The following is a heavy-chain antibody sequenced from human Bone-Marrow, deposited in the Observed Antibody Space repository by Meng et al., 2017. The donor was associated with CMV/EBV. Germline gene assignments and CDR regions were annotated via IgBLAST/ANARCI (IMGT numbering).Heavy chain of an antibody. V-gene: IGHV3-73*01. CDR3: TSCSYTSCYSAN. J-gene: IGHJ4*02. Sequence: GGSLRLSCAASGFTFSDSSMHWVRQASGKGLEWVGRIRSKAGSYATVYAASVKGRFTISRDDSKNTAYLQMNSLKTDDTAVYYCTSCSYTSCYSANWGQGTLVTVSS. D-gene: IGHD2-2*01. CDR2: IRSKAGSYAT. CDR1: GFTFSDSS.